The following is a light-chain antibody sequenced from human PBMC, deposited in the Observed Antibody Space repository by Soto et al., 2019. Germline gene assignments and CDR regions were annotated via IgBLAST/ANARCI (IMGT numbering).Light chain of an antibody. Sequence: QSALTQPASVSGSPGQSITISCTGTSSDVGSYNLVSWYQHHPGKAPKLMIYEGSKRPSGVSNRFSGSKSGNTASLTISGLQAEDEADYYCAAWDDSLSGSYVIFGGGTKLTVL. CDR1: SSDVGSYNL. CDR3: AAWDDSLSGSYVI. CDR2: EGS. V-gene: IGLV2-23*01. J-gene: IGLJ2*01.